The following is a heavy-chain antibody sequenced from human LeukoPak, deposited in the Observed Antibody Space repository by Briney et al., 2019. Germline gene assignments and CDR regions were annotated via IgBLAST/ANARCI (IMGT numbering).Heavy chain of an antibody. D-gene: IGHD2-2*01. CDR3: ARGPSHCSSTSCPYFDY. J-gene: IGHJ4*02. CDR1: GGSFSGYS. Sequence: PSETLSLTCAVYGGSFSGYSWSWIRQPPGKGLEWIGEINHRGSTNYNPSLKSRVTISVDTSKNQFSLKLSSVTAADTAVYYCARGPSHCSSTSCPYFDYWGQGTLVTVSS. CDR2: INHRGST. V-gene: IGHV4-34*01.